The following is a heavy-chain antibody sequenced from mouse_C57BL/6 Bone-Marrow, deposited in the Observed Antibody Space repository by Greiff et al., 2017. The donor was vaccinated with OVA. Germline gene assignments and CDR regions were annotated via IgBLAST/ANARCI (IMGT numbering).Heavy chain of an antibody. D-gene: IGHD1-1*01. V-gene: IGHV14-2*01. CDR1: GFNFKDYY. CDR2: IDPKDGET. Sequence: VQLKESGAELVKPGASVKLSCTASGFNFKDYYMNWVKQRTEQGLEWIGRIDPKDGETKYAPKFQGKATITADTSSNTAYLQLSSLTSEDTAVYYCALITTVVATGDFDYWGQGTTLTVSS. CDR3: ALITTVVATGDFDY. J-gene: IGHJ2*01.